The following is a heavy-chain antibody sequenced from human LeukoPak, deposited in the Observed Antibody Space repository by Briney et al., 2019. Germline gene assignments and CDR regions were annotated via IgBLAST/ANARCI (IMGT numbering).Heavy chain of an antibody. J-gene: IGHJ4*02. CDR3: ATGTTTMVRGTSDY. Sequence: GGSLRLSCAASGFTFSNAWMSWVRQAPGKGLEWVGRIKSKTDGGTTDYAAPVKGRFTISRDDSKNTLYLQMNSLKTEDTAVYYCATGTTTMVRGTSDYWGQGTLVTVSS. D-gene: IGHD3-10*01. CDR1: GFTFSNAW. CDR2: IKSKTDGGTT. V-gene: IGHV3-15*01.